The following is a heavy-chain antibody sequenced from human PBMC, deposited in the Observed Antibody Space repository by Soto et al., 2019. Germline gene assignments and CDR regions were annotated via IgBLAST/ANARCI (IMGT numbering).Heavy chain of an antibody. CDR2: ISSSSSYT. D-gene: IGHD2-2*01. CDR1: GFTFSDYY. J-gene: IGHJ6*02. Sequence: GGSLRLSCAASGFTFSDYYMSWIRQAPGKGLEWVSYISSSSSYTNYADSVKGRFTISRDNAKNSLYLQMNSLRAEDTAVYYCARPNRVSGYCSSTSCQPYYYYGMDVWGQGTTVTVSS. V-gene: IGHV3-11*03. CDR3: ARPNRVSGYCSSTSCQPYYYYGMDV.